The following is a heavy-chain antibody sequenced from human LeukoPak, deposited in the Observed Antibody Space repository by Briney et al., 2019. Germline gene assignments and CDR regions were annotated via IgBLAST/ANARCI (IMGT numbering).Heavy chain of an antibody. Sequence: GGSLRLSCAASGFTFSSYWMSWVRQAPGKGLEWVADIKQDGSEKYYVDSVKGRFTISRDNAKNSLYLQMNRLRAEDTAVYYCARVETNHYYGSSGYLGYWGQGTLVTVSS. CDR2: IKQDGSEK. D-gene: IGHD3-22*01. CDR3: ARVETNHYYGSSGYLGY. CDR1: GFTFSSYW. J-gene: IGHJ4*02. V-gene: IGHV3-7*01.